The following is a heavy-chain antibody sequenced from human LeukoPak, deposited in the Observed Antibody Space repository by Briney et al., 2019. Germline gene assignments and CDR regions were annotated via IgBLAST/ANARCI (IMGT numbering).Heavy chain of an antibody. CDR1: GYTFTSYG. Sequence: GASVKVSCKASGYTFTSYGISWVRQAPGQGLEWMGWISAYNGNTNYAQKPQGRVTMTTDTSTSTAYMELRSLRSDDTAVYYCARGVEVVPAAMMGFVDYWGQGTLVTVSS. D-gene: IGHD2-2*01. J-gene: IGHJ4*02. CDR2: ISAYNGNT. V-gene: IGHV1-18*01. CDR3: ARGVEVVPAAMMGFVDY.